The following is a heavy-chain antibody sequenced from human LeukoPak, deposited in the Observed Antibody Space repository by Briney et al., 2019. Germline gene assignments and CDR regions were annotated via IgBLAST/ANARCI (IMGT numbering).Heavy chain of an antibody. CDR3: AKMRTMYKYDSSGYYNDH. J-gene: IGHJ4*02. CDR2: ISYDGSNK. V-gene: IGHV3-30*18. CDR1: GFXFSSYG. D-gene: IGHD3-22*01. Sequence: GGSLRLSCGASGFXFSSYGMHWVRQAPGKGLEWVAIISYDGSNKYYADSVKGRFTISRDNSKNTLYMQMNSLRAEDTAVYYCAKMRTMYKYDSSGYYNDHWGQGTLVTVSS.